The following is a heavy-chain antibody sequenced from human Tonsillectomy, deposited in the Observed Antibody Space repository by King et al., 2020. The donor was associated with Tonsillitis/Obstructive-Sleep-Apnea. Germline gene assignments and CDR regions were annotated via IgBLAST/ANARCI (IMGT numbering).Heavy chain of an antibody. D-gene: IGHD6-19*01. Sequence: VQLVESGGGLVQPGRSLRLSCAASGFTFDDYAMHWVRQAPGKGLEWVSGISWNSGSIGYADSVMGRFTISRDNAKNSLYLQMNSLRAEDTALYYCAKDGGVAGGLDYFDYWGQGTLVTVSS. CDR2: ISWNSGSI. J-gene: IGHJ4*02. CDR1: GFTFDDYA. V-gene: IGHV3-9*01. CDR3: AKDGGVAGGLDYFDY.